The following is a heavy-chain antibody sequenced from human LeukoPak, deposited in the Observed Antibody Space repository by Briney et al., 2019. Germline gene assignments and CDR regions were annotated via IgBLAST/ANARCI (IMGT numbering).Heavy chain of an antibody. Sequence: PGGSLRLSCAASGFTVSSSYMNWVRQAPGKGLEWVSLLYSAGGTYYADSVKGRFTISRDNSKNTLYLQMNSLRAEDTAVYYCARDRPTAAMADYYGRDVWGQGTTVNVSS. J-gene: IGHJ6*02. CDR3: ARDRPTAAMADYYGRDV. CDR1: GFTVSSSY. D-gene: IGHD2-2*01. CDR2: LYSAGGT. V-gene: IGHV3-66*01.